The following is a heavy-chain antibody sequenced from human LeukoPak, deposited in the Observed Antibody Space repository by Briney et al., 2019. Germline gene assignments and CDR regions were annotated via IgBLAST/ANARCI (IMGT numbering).Heavy chain of an antibody. Sequence: ASVKVSCKASGGSFSNYAISWVRQAPGQGLEWMGGIVPILSTTNYARKFQGRVTMTAGESTSTAYMELSSLRSDDTAVYYCARGRSNYYGMDVWGQGTTVTVSS. J-gene: IGHJ6*02. D-gene: IGHD1-26*01. V-gene: IGHV1-69*13. CDR1: GGSFSNYA. CDR2: IVPILSTT. CDR3: ARGRSNYYGMDV.